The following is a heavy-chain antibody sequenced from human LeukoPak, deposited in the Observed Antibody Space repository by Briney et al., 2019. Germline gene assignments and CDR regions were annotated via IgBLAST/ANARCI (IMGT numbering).Heavy chain of an antibody. Sequence: SETLSLTCTVSGGSISSYYWSWIRQPPGKGLEWIGEINHSGSTNYNPSLKSRVTISVDTSKNQFSLKLSSVTAADTAVYYCARIPLYYDILTGYYSLRSHTIDYWGQGTLVTVSS. CDR3: ARIPLYYDILTGYYSLRSHTIDY. CDR1: GGSISSYY. CDR2: INHSGST. D-gene: IGHD3-9*01. V-gene: IGHV4-34*01. J-gene: IGHJ4*02.